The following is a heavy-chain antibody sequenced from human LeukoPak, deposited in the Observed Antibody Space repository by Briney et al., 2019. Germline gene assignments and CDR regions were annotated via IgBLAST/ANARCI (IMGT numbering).Heavy chain of an antibody. CDR1: GGSFSGYY. CDR2: INHSGST. V-gene: IGHV4-34*01. CDR3: ARGRIVVVPAAILVSYYYYYGMDV. J-gene: IGHJ6*02. D-gene: IGHD2-2*02. Sequence: SETLSLTCAVYGGSFSGYYWSWIRQPPGKGLEWIGEINHSGSTNYNPSLKSRVTISVDTSKNQFSLKLSSVTAADTAVYYCARGRIVVVPAAILVSYYYYYGMDVWGQGTTVTVFS.